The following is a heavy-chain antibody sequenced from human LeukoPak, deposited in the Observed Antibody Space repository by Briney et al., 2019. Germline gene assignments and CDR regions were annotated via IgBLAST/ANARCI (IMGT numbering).Heavy chain of an antibody. CDR1: GGSISSGGYY. D-gene: IGHD3-16*01. CDR2: IYYSGST. Sequence: SKTLSLTCTVSGGSISSGGYYWSWIRQHPGKGLEWIGYIYYSGSTYYNPSLKSRVTISVDTSKNQFSLKLNSVTAADTAVYYCARGPRFYDYVWGSINAFDYWGQGTLVTVSS. J-gene: IGHJ4*02. V-gene: IGHV4-31*03. CDR3: ARGPRFYDYVWGSINAFDY.